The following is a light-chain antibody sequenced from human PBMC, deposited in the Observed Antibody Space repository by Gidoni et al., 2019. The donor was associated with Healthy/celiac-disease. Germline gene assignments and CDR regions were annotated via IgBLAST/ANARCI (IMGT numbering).Light chain of an antibody. CDR2: ASS. CDR1: QSISSY. J-gene: IGKJ1*01. CDR3: QQSYSRQA. V-gene: IGKV1-39*01. Sequence: DIQMTQSPSSMSASVRYRVTITSRESQSISSYLNWYQQTPGTAPKLLIYASSRLQSVVPSRFSGSGYGTDFSLTISSMQPEDFATYYCQQSYSRQAFGQGTKVEIK.